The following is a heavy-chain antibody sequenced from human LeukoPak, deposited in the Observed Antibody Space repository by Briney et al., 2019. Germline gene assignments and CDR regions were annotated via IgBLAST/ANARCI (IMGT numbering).Heavy chain of an antibody. J-gene: IGHJ2*01. CDR2: IKQDGSEK. V-gene: IGHV3-7*01. CDR3: ARVGGGPTTLYWYFDI. CDR1: GFTFSSYW. D-gene: IGHD3-16*01. Sequence: GGSLRLSCAASGFTFSSYWMSWVRQAPGKGLEWVANIKQDGSEKYYADSVKVRFTIYRDNSKNTMYMQMNSRRAEDTAVYYCARVGGGPTTLYWYFDIWGRGTLVTVSS.